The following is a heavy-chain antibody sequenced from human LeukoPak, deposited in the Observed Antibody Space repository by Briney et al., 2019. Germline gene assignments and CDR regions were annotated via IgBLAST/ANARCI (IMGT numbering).Heavy chain of an antibody. CDR2: INPNSGGT. J-gene: IGHJ5*02. V-gene: IGHV1-2*02. Sequence: ASVKVSCKASGYTFTGDYMQWVRQAPGQGLEWMGWINPNSGGTNYAQKFQGRVTMTRDTSISTAYMELSRLRSDDTAVYYCAREFGRTSLGWFDPWGQGTLVTVS. CDR1: GYTFTGDY. CDR3: AREFGRTSLGWFDP. D-gene: IGHD2-2*01.